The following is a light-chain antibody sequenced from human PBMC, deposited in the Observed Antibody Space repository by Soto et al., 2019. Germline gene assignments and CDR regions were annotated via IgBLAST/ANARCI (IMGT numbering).Light chain of an antibody. V-gene: IGKV1-39*01. CDR2: AAS. Sequence: DIQMTQSPSSLSASVEDRFIITCRARQSISNHLNWYQQKPGKAPKLLIFAASSLQSGVPSRFSGSRSGPDLPLAIDSLQPEALAAYFRQPVRGHPHNVGAGNKVDIK. CDR3: QPVRGHPHN. J-gene: IGKJ4*01. CDR1: QSISNH.